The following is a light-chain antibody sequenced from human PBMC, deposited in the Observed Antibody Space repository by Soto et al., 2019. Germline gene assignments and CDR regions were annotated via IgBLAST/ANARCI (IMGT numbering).Light chain of an antibody. J-gene: IGKJ1*01. CDR1: QSVSSN. CDR2: GAS. CDR3: QQYNNWPPWT. V-gene: IGKV3-15*01. Sequence: EIVMTQSPATLSVSVGERATLSCRASQSVSSNLAWYEQKPGQAPRLLIYGASTRATGIPARFSGSGSGPEFTLTISSLLSEDFSVYYCQQYNNWPPWTFGQGTKVEIK.